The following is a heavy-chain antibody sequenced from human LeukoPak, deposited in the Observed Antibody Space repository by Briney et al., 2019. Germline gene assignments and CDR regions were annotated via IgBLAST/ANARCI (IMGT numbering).Heavy chain of an antibody. J-gene: IGHJ4*02. CDR1: GFTFSSYG. V-gene: IGHV3-23*01. Sequence: GGSLRLSCAASGFTFSSYGMSWVRQVPGKGLEWVSGISNSGVSSFYAGSVKGRFTISRDNSKNTLYLQMNSLRGEDTAVYYCARGRYCNGGSCYFDSWGQGTLVTVSS. CDR3: ARGRYCNGGSCYFDS. D-gene: IGHD2-15*01. CDR2: ISNSGVSS.